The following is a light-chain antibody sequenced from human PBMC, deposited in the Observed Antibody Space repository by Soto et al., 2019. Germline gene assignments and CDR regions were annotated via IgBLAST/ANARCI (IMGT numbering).Light chain of an antibody. Sequence: QSVLTQPPSVSAAPGQKVTISCSGHSSNIGNNYVSWYQQLPGTAPKLLIYDNNKRPSGIPDRFSGSKSGTSATLGITGLQTGDEADYYCGTWDSSLSAGVFGGGTKLTVL. CDR3: GTWDSSLSAGV. CDR1: SSNIGNNY. J-gene: IGLJ2*01. CDR2: DNN. V-gene: IGLV1-51*01.